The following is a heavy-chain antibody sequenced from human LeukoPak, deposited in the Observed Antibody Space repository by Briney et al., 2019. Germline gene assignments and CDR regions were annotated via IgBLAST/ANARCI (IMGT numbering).Heavy chain of an antibody. Sequence: SQTLSLTCAISGDSVSSNSAAWNWIRQSPSRGLEWLGRTYYRSKWYNDYAVSVRSRITINPDTSKNQFSLQLNSVTPEDTAVYYCARERSYGSGSYYNFKYYFDYWGQGTLVTVSS. CDR2: TYYRSKWYN. D-gene: IGHD3-10*01. CDR1: GDSVSSNSAA. V-gene: IGHV6-1*01. J-gene: IGHJ4*02. CDR3: ARERSYGSGSYYNFKYYFDY.